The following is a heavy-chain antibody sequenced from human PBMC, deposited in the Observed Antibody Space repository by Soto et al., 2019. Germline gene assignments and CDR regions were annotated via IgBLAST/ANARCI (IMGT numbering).Heavy chain of an antibody. CDR1: GYTFTSYA. D-gene: IGHD5-18*01. CDR2: INAGNGNT. J-gene: IGHJ1*01. V-gene: IGHV1-3*01. Sequence: ASVKVSCKASGYTFTSYAMHWVRQAPGQRLEWMGWINAGNGNTKYSQKFQGRVTITRDTSASTAYMELSSLRSEDTAVYYCARDREGGYSYGSFQHWGQGTLVIFSS. CDR3: ARDREGGYSYGSFQH.